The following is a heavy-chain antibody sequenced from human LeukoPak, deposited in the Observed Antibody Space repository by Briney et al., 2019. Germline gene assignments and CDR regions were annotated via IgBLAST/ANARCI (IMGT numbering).Heavy chain of an antibody. V-gene: IGHV4-4*02. J-gene: IGHJ4*02. CDR2: IYHSGST. D-gene: IGHD6-13*01. CDR3: ASPIAAAGRGY. Sequence: SETLSLTCAVSGGSISSSNWWSWVRQPPGKGLEWIGEIYHSGSTNYDPSLKSRVTISVDKSKNQFSLKLSSVTAADTAVYYCASPIAAAGRGYWGQGTLVTVSS. CDR1: GGSISSSNW.